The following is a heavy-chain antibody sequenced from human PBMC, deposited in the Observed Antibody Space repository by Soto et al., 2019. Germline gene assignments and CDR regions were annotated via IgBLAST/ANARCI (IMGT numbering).Heavy chain of an antibody. V-gene: IGHV4-4*02. D-gene: IGHD6-19*01. CDR1: GGSISSSNC. CDR2: IFHSGST. J-gene: IGHJ4*02. CDR3: ARVTSGLSLFDY. Sequence: PSETLSLTCAVSGGSISSSNCWSWVRQPPGKGLEWIGEIFHSGSTNYNPSLKSRVTISLDMSNNQFSLKLNSVTAADTAVYYCARVTSGLSLFDYWGQGTLVTVYS.